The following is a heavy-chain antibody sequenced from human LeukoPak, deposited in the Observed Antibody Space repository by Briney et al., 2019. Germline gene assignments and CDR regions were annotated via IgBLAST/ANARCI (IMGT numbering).Heavy chain of an antibody. V-gene: IGHV4-34*01. CDR1: GGSFSGYY. CDR3: ARGGTPVYGSGSYYKA. CDR2: INHSGST. J-gene: IGHJ5*02. Sequence: PSETLSLTCAVYGGSFSGYYWSWIRQPPGKGLEWIGEINHSGSTNYNPSLKSRVTISVGTSKNQFSLKLSSVTAADTAVYYCARGGTPVYGSGSYYKAWGQGTLVTVSS. D-gene: IGHD3-10*01.